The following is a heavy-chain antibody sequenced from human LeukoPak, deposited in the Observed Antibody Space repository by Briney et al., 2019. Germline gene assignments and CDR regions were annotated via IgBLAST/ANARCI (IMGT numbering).Heavy chain of an antibody. V-gene: IGHV4-39*01. J-gene: IGHJ4*02. Sequence: PSETLSLTCTVSGGSIYSTTFYWSWIRQPPGKGLEWIGSMYYDGSTYHNPSLKSRVTISVDTSNNQFSLKLTSVTAADTAVYFCARRSDSGSDDGEDYFDYWGQGTLVTVSS. CDR1: GGSIYSTTFY. CDR2: MYYDGST. D-gene: IGHD1-26*01. CDR3: ARRSDSGSDDGEDYFDY.